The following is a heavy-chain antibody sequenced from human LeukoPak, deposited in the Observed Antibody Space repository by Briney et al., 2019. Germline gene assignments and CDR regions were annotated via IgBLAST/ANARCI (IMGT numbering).Heavy chain of an antibody. Sequence: GGSLRLSCAASGFTFSSYSMNWVRQAPGKGLEWVAVISYDGSNKYYADSVKGRFTISRDNSKNTLYLQMNSLRAEDTAVYYCARIGDGYNYRFDYWGQGTLVTVSS. J-gene: IGHJ4*02. CDR2: ISYDGSNK. V-gene: IGHV3-30*03. CDR1: GFTFSSYS. D-gene: IGHD5-24*01. CDR3: ARIGDGYNYRFDY.